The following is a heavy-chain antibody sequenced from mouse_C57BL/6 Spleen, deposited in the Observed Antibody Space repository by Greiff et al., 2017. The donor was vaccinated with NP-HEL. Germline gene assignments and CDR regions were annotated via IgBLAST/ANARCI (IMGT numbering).Heavy chain of an antibody. CDR3: ARSDYYGSSYAMDY. J-gene: IGHJ4*01. CDR2: INPSSGYT. V-gene: IGHV1-4*01. D-gene: IGHD1-1*01. CDR1: GYTFTSYT. Sequence: VQLQQSGAELARPGASVKMSCKASGYTFTSYTMHWVKQRPGQGLEWIGYINPSSGYTKYNQKFKDKATLTADKSSSTAYMQLSSLTSEDSAVDYCARSDYYGSSYAMDYWGQGTSVTVSS.